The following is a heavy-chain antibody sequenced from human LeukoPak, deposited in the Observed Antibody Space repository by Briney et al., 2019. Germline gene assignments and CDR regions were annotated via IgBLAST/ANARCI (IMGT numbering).Heavy chain of an antibody. CDR2: LYRDGNT. D-gene: IGHD1-14*01. CDR3: ARGVEPLAANTLAY. J-gene: IGHJ4*02. Sequence: GASLRLSFAASGFTVITNDMTCVRQAPGKGLDWVSVLYRDGNTKYADSVQGRFTISRDNSKNTLYLEMNSLRPDDTAVYYCARGVEPLAANTLAYWGQGTLVTVSS. CDR1: GFTVITND. V-gene: IGHV3-53*01.